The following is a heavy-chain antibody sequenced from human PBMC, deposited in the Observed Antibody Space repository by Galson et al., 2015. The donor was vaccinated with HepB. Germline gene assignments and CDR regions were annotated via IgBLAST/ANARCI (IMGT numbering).Heavy chain of an antibody. CDR3: ASLPITMVRGVTFDY. J-gene: IGHJ4*02. V-gene: IGHV3-66*01. Sequence: SLRLSCAASGFTVSSNYMSWVRQAPGKGLEWVSVIYSGGSTYYADSVKGRFTISRDNSKNTLYLQMNSLRAEDTAVYYCASLPITMVRGVTFDYWGQGTLVTVSS. CDR2: IYSGGST. CDR1: GFTVSSNY. D-gene: IGHD3-10*01.